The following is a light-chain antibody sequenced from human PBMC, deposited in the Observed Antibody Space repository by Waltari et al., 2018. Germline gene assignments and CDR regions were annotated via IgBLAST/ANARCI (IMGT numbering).Light chain of an antibody. CDR2: DAS. CDR3: QKYVSLPAT. J-gene: IGKJ1*01. V-gene: IGKV3-20*01. Sequence: GERATLSCRPSQSVSRSLAWYQQKPGQAPRLLIFDASSRATGIPDRFSGSGSGTDFSLTISRLEPEDFAVYYCQKYVSLPATFGQGTKVEI. CDR1: QSVSRS.